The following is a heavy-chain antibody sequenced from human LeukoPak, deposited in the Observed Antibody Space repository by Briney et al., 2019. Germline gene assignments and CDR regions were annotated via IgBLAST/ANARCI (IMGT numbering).Heavy chain of an antibody. CDR1: GYIFTGYY. J-gene: IGHJ3*02. D-gene: IGHD3-22*01. CDR2: INANSGGT. V-gene: IGHV1-2*02. Sequence: ASVKVSCKASGYIFTGYYMHWVRQAPGQGLEWMGWINANSGGTKYAQKFQGRVTMTRDTSISTAYMELSRLRSDDTAVYYCARAGVWDYSDSSGYHNGAFDIWGQGTMVTVSS. CDR3: ARAGVWDYSDSSGYHNGAFDI.